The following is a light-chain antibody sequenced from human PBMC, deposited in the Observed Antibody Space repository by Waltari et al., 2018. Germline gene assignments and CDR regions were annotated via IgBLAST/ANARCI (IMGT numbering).Light chain of an antibody. CDR1: QGISSY. CDR2: AAS. CDR3: QQLNSYPIT. Sequence: DVQLTQSPSFLFASVGDRVTITCRASQGISSYLAWYQQKPGIAPNLLIYAASTLQSGVPSRFSGSGSGTEFTLTISSLQPEDFATYYCQQLNSYPITFGQGTRLEIK. V-gene: IGKV1-9*01. J-gene: IGKJ5*01.